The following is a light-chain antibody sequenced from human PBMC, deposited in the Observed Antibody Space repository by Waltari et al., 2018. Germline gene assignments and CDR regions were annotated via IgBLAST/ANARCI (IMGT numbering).Light chain of an antibody. CDR2: STS. Sequence: QPVGPQEPSLTLSPGGTVTLPCASRIGPVTSGYPPTWFQQKPGQAPRALIYSTSNKHSWTPARFSGSLLGGKAALTLSGVQPEDEAEYYCLLYYGGAQGDVVFGGGTKLTVL. V-gene: IGLV7-43*01. J-gene: IGLJ2*01. CDR3: LLYYGGAQGDVV. CDR1: IGPVTSGYP.